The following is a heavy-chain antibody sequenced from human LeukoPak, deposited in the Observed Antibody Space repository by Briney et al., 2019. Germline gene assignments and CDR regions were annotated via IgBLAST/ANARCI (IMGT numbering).Heavy chain of an antibody. CDR1: GGSISSGSYS. J-gene: IGHJ3*02. V-gene: IGHV4-30-2*01. D-gene: IGHD1-26*01. CDR2: IYHSGST. CDR3: ASRGVVGSGAFDI. Sequence: PSQTLSLTCAVSGGSISSGSYSWSWIRQPPGKGLEWIGYIYHSGSTYYNPSLKSRVTISVDRSKNQFSLKLSSVTAADTAVYYCASRGVVGSGAFDIWGQGTMVTVSS.